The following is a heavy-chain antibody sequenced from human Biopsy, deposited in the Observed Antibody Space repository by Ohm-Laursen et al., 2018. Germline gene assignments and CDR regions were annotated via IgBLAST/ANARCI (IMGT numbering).Heavy chain of an antibody. CDR2: MSNSGST. J-gene: IGHJ4*02. D-gene: IGHD2-2*01. CDR3: ARDFCDTTSCYPQN. Sequence: PSQTLSLTCTVSRGSISSYYWSWIRQPPGKGLEWIGYMSNSGSTNYNPSLKTRVTISLDTPKNQFSLKLSSVTAADTAVYYCARDFCDTTSCYPQNWGQGTLVTVSS. V-gene: IGHV4-59*01. CDR1: RGSISSYY.